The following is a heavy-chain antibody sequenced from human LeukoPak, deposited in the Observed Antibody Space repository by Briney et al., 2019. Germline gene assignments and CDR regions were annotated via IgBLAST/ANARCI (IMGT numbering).Heavy chain of an antibody. CDR3: ARFGYGSRSYSDY. J-gene: IGHJ4*02. D-gene: IGHD3-10*01. CDR2: IDPSDSYT. Sequence: GESLKISRRGSGYSFPTYWITWVRQMPGKGLEWMGRIDPSDSYTSYSPSFQDHVTISADRSISTAYLQWSSLKPSDTAMYYCARFGYGSRSYSDYWGQGTLVTVSS. CDR1: GYSFPTYW. V-gene: IGHV5-10-1*01.